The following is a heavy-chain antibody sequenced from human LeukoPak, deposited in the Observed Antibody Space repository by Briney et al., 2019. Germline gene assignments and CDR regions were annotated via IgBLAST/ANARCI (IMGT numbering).Heavy chain of an antibody. V-gene: IGHV4-59*01. J-gene: IGHJ4*02. CDR2: IYYSGST. Sequence: SETLSLTCTVSGGSISSYYWSWIRQPPGKGLEWIGYIYYSGSTNYNPSLKSRVTISVDTSKNQFSLKLSSVTAADTAVYYCARDNGRLLSYDNWGQGTLVTVSS. CDR1: GGSISSYY. CDR3: ARDNGRLLSYDN. D-gene: IGHD3-10*01.